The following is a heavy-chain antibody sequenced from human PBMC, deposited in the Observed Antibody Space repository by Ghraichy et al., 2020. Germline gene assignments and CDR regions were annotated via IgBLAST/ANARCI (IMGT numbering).Heavy chain of an antibody. CDR3: AKNGAPIITGTRTCFDY. V-gene: IGHV3-23*01. Sequence: GGSLRLSCAASGFTFSSYAMSWVRQAPGKGLEWVSAISGSGGSTYYADSVKGRFTISRDNSKNTLYLQMNSLRAEDTAVYYCAKNGAPIITGTRTCFDYWGQGTLVTVSS. CDR2: ISGSGGST. J-gene: IGHJ4*02. CDR1: GFTFSSYA. D-gene: IGHD1-7*01.